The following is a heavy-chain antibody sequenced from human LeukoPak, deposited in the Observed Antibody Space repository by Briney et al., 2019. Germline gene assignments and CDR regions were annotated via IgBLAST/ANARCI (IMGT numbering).Heavy chain of an antibody. CDR2: ISWNSGSI. CDR1: GFTFDDYA. Sequence: GRSLRLSCAASGFTFDDYAMHWVRQAPGKGLEWVSGISWNSGSIGYADSVKGRFTISRDNAKNSLYLQMNSLRAEDTALYYCAAQTGTTDYWGQGTLVTVSS. D-gene: IGHD1-1*01. CDR3: AAQTGTTDY. V-gene: IGHV3-9*01. J-gene: IGHJ4*02.